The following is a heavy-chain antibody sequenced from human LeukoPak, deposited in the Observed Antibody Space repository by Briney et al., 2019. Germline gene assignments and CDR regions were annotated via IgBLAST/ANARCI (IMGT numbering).Heavy chain of an antibody. CDR3: ARSRRYFETPSYFDY. CDR1: GFSFDDYG. D-gene: IGHD3-9*01. V-gene: IGHV3-20*04. CDR2: INWNGGSR. J-gene: IGHJ4*02. Sequence: PGGSLRLSCAASGFSFDDYGMSWVRQAPGKGLEWVSRINWNGGSRGYAESVKGRFTISRDNAKNSLYLQMNSLGAEDTAVYYCARSRRYFETPSYFDYWGQGTLVTVSS.